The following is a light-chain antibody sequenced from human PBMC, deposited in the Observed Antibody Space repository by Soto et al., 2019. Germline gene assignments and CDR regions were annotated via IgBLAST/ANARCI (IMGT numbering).Light chain of an antibody. CDR3: QQYSNSVT. V-gene: IGKV3-20*01. J-gene: IGKJ4*01. CDR2: GTS. Sequence: IVLTQSPGTVSLSPGERATLSCRASQTVYNNYAAWYQQRPGPAPRVLIYGTSTRATGTPDRFSGRGSGTDFTFTISRLEPEDSAVYYCQQYSNSVTFGGGTKVDIK. CDR1: QTVYNNY.